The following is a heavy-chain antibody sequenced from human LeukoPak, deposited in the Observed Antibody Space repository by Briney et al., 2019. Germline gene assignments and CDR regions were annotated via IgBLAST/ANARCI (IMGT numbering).Heavy chain of an antibody. CDR1: GFTFSSNT. J-gene: IGHJ6*03. CDR2: IRGGGSDT. D-gene: IGHD2-2*01. V-gene: IGHV3-23*01. Sequence: GGSLRLSCAASGFTFSSNTMTWVRQVSGKGLEWVSSIRGGGSDTHYAGTVRGRFTISRDNAKNTLYLQMNSLRAEDTAVYYCASQPYCSSTSCWIPPHMDVWGKGTTVTVSS. CDR3: ASQPYCSSTSCWIPPHMDV.